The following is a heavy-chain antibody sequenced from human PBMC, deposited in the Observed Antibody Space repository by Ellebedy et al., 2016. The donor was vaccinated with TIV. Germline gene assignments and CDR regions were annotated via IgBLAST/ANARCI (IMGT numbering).Heavy chain of an antibody. CDR1: GFSFNNAW. Sequence: GESLKISXAASGFSFNNAWMSWVRQAPGKGLEWVGRIKSKTDGGRIDYAEPVKGRFTISRDDSKTTAYLQMNSLKTEDTAIYYCTTDPEDCYAIDFWGQGTMVTVSS. CDR3: TTDPEDCYAIDF. J-gene: IGHJ3*01. D-gene: IGHD2-21*01. V-gene: IGHV3-15*05. CDR2: IKSKTDGGRI.